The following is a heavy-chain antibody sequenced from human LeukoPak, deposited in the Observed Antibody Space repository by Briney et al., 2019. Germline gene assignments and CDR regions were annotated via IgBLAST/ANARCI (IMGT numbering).Heavy chain of an antibody. J-gene: IGHJ4*02. CDR1: GGSISSGGYS. CDR3: ARVDGSGSYQFDY. CDR2: IYHSGGT. D-gene: IGHD3-10*01. V-gene: IGHV4-30-2*01. Sequence: ASETLSLTCAVSGGSISSGGYSWSWIRQPPGKGLEWIGYIYHSGGTYYNPSLKSRVTISVDRSKNQFSLKLSSVTAADTAVYYCARVDGSGSYQFDYWGQGTLVTVSS.